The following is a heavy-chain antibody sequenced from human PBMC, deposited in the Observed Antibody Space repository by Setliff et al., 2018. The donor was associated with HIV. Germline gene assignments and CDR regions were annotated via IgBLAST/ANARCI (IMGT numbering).Heavy chain of an antibody. CDR1: GFRFGDYA. CDR3: SRVDTTSYWYFHH. V-gene: IGHV3-49*04. D-gene: IGHD5-18*01. CDR2: IRSKVYGGTR. J-gene: IGHJ1*01. Sequence: GGSLRLSCTGSGFRFGDYALNWVRQAPGKGLEWVGFIRSKVYGGTREYAASVKGRFTISRDDSKSIAYVQMNSLKTEDTAVYYCSRVDTTSYWYFHHWGQGTLVTVSS.